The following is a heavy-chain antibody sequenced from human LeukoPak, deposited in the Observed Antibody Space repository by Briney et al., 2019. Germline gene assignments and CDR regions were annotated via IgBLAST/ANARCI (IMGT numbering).Heavy chain of an antibody. J-gene: IGHJ4*02. Sequence: PGGSLRLSCAASGFTFSSYWMSWVRQAPGKGLEWVANIKQDGSEKYYVDSVKGRFTISRDNAKNSLYLQMNSLRAEDTAVYYCASGYRGDYSDYWGQGTLVTVSS. D-gene: IGHD5-18*01. CDR2: IKQDGSEK. CDR1: GFTFSSYW. V-gene: IGHV3-7*01. CDR3: ASGYRGDYSDY.